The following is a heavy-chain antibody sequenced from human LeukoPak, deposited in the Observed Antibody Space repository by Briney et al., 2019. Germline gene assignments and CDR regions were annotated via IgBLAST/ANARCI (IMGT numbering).Heavy chain of an antibody. J-gene: IGHJ5*02. V-gene: IGHV3-53*04. CDR3: ARVLDLRLDP. CDR2: IYSGGST. Sequence: GGSLRLSCAASGFTVSSNYMSWVRQAPGKGLEWVSVIYSGGSTYYADSVKGRFTISRHNSKNTLYLQMNSLRAEDTAVYYCARVLDLRLDPWAREPWSPSPQ. CDR1: GFTVSSNY.